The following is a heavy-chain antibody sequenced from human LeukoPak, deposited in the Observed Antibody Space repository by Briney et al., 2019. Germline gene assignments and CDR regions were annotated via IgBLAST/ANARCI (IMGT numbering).Heavy chain of an antibody. J-gene: IGHJ4*02. CDR2: ISGSGGST. V-gene: IGHV3-23*01. CDR3: AREKGRGVISPYYDC. Sequence: GGSLRLSCAASGFTFSGYGMSWVRQAPGKGLKWVSAISGSGGSTYYADSVKGRITISRDTSKNTLSLQMSSLRVEDTAVYFCAREKGRGVISPYYDCWGQGTLVTVSS. D-gene: IGHD3-10*01. CDR1: GFTFSGYG.